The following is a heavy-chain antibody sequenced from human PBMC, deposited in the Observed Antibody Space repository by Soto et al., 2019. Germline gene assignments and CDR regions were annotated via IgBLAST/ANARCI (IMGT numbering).Heavy chain of an antibody. CDR3: GRNAGSRLTVAFDI. V-gene: IGHV4-59*01. J-gene: IGHJ3*02. CDR2: ISYIGTT. D-gene: IGHD4-17*01. Sequence: QVQLQESGPGLVKPSETLSLTCTVSGGPISTYYWSWIRQSPGKGLEWIGFISYIGTTQYNPSFKSRVTNPGEPSKTQFSLGLTSVSPAETAVYYCGRNAGSRLTVAFDIWAPGTMFAVPS. CDR1: GGPISTYY.